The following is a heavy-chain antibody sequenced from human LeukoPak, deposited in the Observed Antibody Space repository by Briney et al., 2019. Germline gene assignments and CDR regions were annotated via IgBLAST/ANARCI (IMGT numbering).Heavy chain of an antibody. J-gene: IGHJ6*02. CDR1: GFAFHNYA. CDR2: INWNSDTK. V-gene: IGHV3-9*01. D-gene: IGHD3-10*01. Sequence: GGSLRLSCVGSGFAFHNYAMHWVRRPPGKGLEWVSAINWNSDTKAYADSVKGRFTISRDRARNSLYLQMDSLRPEDTALYYCAKDTGRNGAYFYDMDVWGQGTSVTVSS. CDR3: AKDTGRNGAYFYDMDV.